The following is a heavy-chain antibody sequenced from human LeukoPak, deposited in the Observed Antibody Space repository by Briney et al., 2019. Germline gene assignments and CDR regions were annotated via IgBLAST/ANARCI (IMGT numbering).Heavy chain of an antibody. CDR2: INTNTGNP. CDR1: GYTITSYA. D-gene: IGHD3-22*01. J-gene: IGHJ6*02. CDR3: ARMIRDYYDSSGYYDPLYYYYGMDV. V-gene: IGHV7-4-1*02. Sequence: ASVKVSCKASGYTITSYAMNWVRQAPGQGLEWMGWINTNTGNPTYAQGFTGRFVFSLDTSVSTAYLQISSLKAEDTAVYYCARMIRDYYDSSGYYDPLYYYYGMDVWGQGTTVTVSS.